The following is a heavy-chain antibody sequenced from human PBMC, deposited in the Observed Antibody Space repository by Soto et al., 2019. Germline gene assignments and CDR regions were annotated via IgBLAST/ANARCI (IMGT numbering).Heavy chain of an antibody. V-gene: IGHV4-4*07. J-gene: IGHJ6*02. D-gene: IGHD2-2*01. CDR3: SRVGCSNSNCQTRGMDV. CDR1: GGPISNYY. Sequence: SETLSLTCNVSGGPISNYYWSWVRQPAGKGLEWVGRIYSDGATNYSPSLKSRVFMSLDMSGNQFSLQLNSVTAADTAVYYCSRVGCSNSNCQTRGMDVWGQGTTVTVSS. CDR2: IYSDGAT.